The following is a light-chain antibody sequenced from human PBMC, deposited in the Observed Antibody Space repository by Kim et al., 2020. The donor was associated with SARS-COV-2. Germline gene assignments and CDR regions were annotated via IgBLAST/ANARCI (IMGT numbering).Light chain of an antibody. CDR2: GTA. CDR1: QSVSSSN. V-gene: IGKV3-20*01. Sequence: SPGERATLSCRAGQSVSSSNLAWYQRKPGMAPRHLIFGTANRATGSPVRFSGSGSGTDSTHTISRLEPEDFAVYYCQQYGSSRWTFVQGTKVDIK. J-gene: IGKJ1*01. CDR3: QQYGSSRWT.